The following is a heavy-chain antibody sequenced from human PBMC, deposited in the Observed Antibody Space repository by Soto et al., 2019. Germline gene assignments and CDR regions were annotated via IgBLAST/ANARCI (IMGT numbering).Heavy chain of an antibody. CDR1: GFTFSSYW. D-gene: IGHD3-22*01. V-gene: IGHV3-74*01. J-gene: IGHJ4*02. CDR3: AIRVSYYDSSGYFDY. CDR2: INSDGSST. Sequence: GGSLRLSCAASGFTFSSYWMHWVRQAPGKGLVWVSRINSDGSSTSYADSVKGRFTISRDNAKNTLYLQMNSLRAEDTAVYYCAIRVSYYDSSGYFDYLGQGTLVTVSS.